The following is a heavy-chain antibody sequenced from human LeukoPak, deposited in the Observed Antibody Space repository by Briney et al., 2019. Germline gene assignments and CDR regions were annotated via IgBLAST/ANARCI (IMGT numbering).Heavy chain of an antibody. CDR2: ISAYNGNT. V-gene: IGHV1-18*01. CDR1: GYTFTSYG. J-gene: IGHJ4*02. Sequence: ASVKVSCKASGYTFTSYGISWVRQAPGQGLEWMGWISAYNGNTNYAQKLQGRVTMTTDTSTSTAYMELRSLRSDDTAVYYCARLRRNNFGVVIPFDYWGQGTLITVSS. D-gene: IGHD3-3*01. CDR3: ARLRRNNFGVVIPFDY.